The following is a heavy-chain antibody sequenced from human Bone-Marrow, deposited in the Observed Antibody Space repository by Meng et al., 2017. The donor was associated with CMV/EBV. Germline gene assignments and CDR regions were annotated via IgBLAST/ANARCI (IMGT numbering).Heavy chain of an antibody. D-gene: IGHD3-16*01. CDR1: GFTFSSYS. CDR2: MSNGAIKA. CDR3: ARIMRRCTNSNCYYYYGMDV. Sequence: GESLKISCAASGFTFSSYSMNWVRQAPGKGLEWVTYMSNGAIKADYADSVKGRFTISRDNAKSSLFLQMNSLRVEDTGIYYCARIMRRCTNSNCYYYYGMDVWGQGSTVTFSS. V-gene: IGHV3-48*04. J-gene: IGHJ6*02.